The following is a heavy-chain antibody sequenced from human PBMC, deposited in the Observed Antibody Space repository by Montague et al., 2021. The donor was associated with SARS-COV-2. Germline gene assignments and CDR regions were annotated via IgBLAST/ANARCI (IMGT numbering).Heavy chain of an antibody. CDR1: SEAFNGYY. Sequence: SETLSLTCAVYSEAFNGYYWSWICQSPGTGMERIGEVSHPGSAKYNPSPTRRVTISVDTYRKQVYLRLTFVTAADTATYYCASGVHNRVIFVVSPRYYFDYWGQGNMVAVSA. D-gene: IGHD3-9*01. CDR3: ASGVHNRVIFVVSPRYYFDY. V-gene: IGHV4-34*01. J-gene: IGHJ4*02. CDR2: VSHPGSA.